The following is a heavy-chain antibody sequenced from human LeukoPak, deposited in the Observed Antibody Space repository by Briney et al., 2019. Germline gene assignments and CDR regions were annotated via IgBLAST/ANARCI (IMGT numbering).Heavy chain of an antibody. V-gene: IGHV4-4*07. D-gene: IGHD1-14*01. CDR2: IHVDGTT. CDR1: IGSVTSYY. J-gene: IGHJ4*02. CDR3: AGRAETTAYSLDY. Sequence: SETLSLTCSVSIGSVTSYYWSWFRQPVGKTLEWIGQIHVDGTTDYNPSLKSRVAMSIDTSNNQFSLHLTSVTAADTSVYFCAGRAETTAYSLDYWGQGALVAVSS.